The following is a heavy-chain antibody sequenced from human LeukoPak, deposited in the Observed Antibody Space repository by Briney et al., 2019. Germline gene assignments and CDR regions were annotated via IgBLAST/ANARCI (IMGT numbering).Heavy chain of an antibody. J-gene: IGHJ4*02. D-gene: IGHD3-10*01. V-gene: IGHV4-4*02. CDR2: IYHSGTT. CDR1: GFTVSSNY. CDR3: ARSYFGSGTFNGFDY. Sequence: MPGGSLRLSCAASGFTVSSNYMSWVRQAPGKGLEWIGEIYHSGTTNYNPSLKSRVTISLDKSRNQFSLNLNSVSAADTAVYYCARSYFGSGTFNGFDYWGQGTLVTVSS.